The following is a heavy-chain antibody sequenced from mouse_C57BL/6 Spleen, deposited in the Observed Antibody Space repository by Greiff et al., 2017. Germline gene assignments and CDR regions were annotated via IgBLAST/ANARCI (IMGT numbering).Heavy chain of an antibody. V-gene: IGHV1-53*01. Sequence: QVQLQQPGTELVKPGASVKLSCKASGYTFTSYWMHWVKQRPGQGLEWLGNINPSSGGTNYTEQFKSKATLTVDKSSSTAYMQLSSLTSEDSAVYYCARGDYDGYFEGWGTGTTVTVAT. CDR3: ARGDYDGYFEG. CDR2: INPSSGGT. CDR1: GYTFTSYW. J-gene: IGHJ1*03. D-gene: IGHD2-4*01.